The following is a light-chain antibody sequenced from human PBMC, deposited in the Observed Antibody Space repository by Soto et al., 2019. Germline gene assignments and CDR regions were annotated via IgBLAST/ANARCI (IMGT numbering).Light chain of an antibody. CDR2: GAS. CDR3: QQYNEWPET. J-gene: IGKJ1*01. V-gene: IGKV3-15*01. Sequence: EIVMTQSPASLCVSPGERANLXCRASHNFRSGFDWYQQKAGQAPRLLIHGASTRAHGSPGRFSGSGSGTEFTRIISSLQSEDFAVYYGQQYNEWPETFGHGTKVDI. CDR1: HNFRSG.